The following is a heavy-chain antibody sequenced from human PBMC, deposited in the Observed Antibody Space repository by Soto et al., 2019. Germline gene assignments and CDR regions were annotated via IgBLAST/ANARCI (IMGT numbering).Heavy chain of an antibody. CDR1: GYTFSNYG. CDR2: ISLYSDGT. Sequence: QVQLVQSGGEVKRPGASVKVSCKPSGYTFSNYGITWVRQAPGQPLEWLGWISLYSDGTNYAQKFQGRVSITTDTSTPTAYMELRSLRSDDTAVYYCARVVPGAEAWFGPWGQGTLVTVSS. V-gene: IGHV1-18*01. CDR3: ARVVPGAEAWFGP. J-gene: IGHJ5*02. D-gene: IGHD2-2*01.